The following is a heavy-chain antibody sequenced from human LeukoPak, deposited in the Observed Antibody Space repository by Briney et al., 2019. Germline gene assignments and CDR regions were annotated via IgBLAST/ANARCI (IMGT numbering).Heavy chain of an antibody. D-gene: IGHD2-15*01. V-gene: IGHV3-30*18. Sequence: PGGSLRLSCAASGFTFSSYGMHWVRQAPGKGLEWVAVISYDGSNKYYADSVKGRFTISRDNAKNSLYLQMNSLRAEDTALYYCAKEVDCSGGSCYLDYWGQGTLVTVSS. CDR2: ISYDGSNK. CDR3: AKEVDCSGGSCYLDY. J-gene: IGHJ4*02. CDR1: GFTFSSYG.